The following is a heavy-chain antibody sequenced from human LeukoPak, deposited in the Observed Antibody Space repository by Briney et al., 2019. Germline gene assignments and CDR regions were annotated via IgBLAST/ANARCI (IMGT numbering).Heavy chain of an antibody. D-gene: IGHD2-2*01. CDR2: TCSTRTYI. CDR1: GFTFSSYT. Sequence: GESLRLSCAASGFTFSSYTMNWVRQAPGKGPEWVSSTCSTRTYICYADSVKGRFTISRDNAKNSVYLQMDSLRAEDTVVYYCARGFGGYCSSTSCLVTIDYWGQGIPVTVSS. J-gene: IGHJ4*02. V-gene: IGHV3-21*01. CDR3: ARGFGGYCSSTSCLVTIDY.